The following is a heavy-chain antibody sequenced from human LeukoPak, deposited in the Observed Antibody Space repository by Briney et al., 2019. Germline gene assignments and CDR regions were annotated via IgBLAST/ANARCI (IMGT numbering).Heavy chain of an antibody. J-gene: IGHJ4*02. V-gene: IGHV1-2*02. Sequence: ASVKVSCKASGYTFTGYYMHWVRQAPGQGLEWMGWINPNSGGTNYAQKFQGRVTMTRDTSISTAYMELSRLRSDDTAVYYCARDPVRKGSSGPPDYWGQGTLVTVSS. CDR1: GYTFTGYY. D-gene: IGHD6-19*01. CDR2: INPNSGGT. CDR3: ARDPVRKGSSGPPDY.